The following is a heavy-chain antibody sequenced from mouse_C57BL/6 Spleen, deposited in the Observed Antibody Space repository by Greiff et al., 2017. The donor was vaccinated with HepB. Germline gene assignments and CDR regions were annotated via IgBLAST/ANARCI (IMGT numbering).Heavy chain of an antibody. CDR3: ARGIYYDYGEGGYYYAMDY. Sequence: EVQLQQSGPELVKPGASVKIPCKASGYTFTDYNMDWVKQSHGKSLEWIGDINPNNGGTIYNQKFKGKATLTVDKSSSTAYMELRSLTSEDTAVYYCARGIYYDYGEGGYYYAMDYWGQGTSVTVSS. CDR2: INPNNGGT. D-gene: IGHD2-4*01. CDR1: GYTFTDYN. J-gene: IGHJ4*01. V-gene: IGHV1-18*01.